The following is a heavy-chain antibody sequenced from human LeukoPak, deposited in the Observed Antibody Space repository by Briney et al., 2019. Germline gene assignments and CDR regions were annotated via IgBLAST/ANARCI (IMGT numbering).Heavy chain of an antibody. Sequence: PGGSLRLSCAASGFSFSLYAMNWVRQAPGKGLEWVATIRDDGSDKYYVDSVKGRFTISRDNAKKSLWLQMNSLRVEDTAMYYCADLGSRDWGQGTLVTVSS. D-gene: IGHD3-16*01. CDR3: ADLGSRD. V-gene: IGHV3-7*01. J-gene: IGHJ4*02. CDR1: GFSFSLYA. CDR2: IRDDGSDK.